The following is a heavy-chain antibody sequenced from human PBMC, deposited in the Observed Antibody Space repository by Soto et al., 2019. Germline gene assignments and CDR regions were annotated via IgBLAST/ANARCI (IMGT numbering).Heavy chain of an antibody. V-gene: IGHV3-30*18. J-gene: IGHJ2*01. CDR1: RFTFSSYG. D-gene: IGHD4-17*01. CDR2: ISYDGDYK. Sequence: QEQLVESGGGVVQPGRSLRLSCAASRFTFSSYGMHWVRQAPGKGLEWVAVISYDGDYKHYTDSVKGRFTISRDNSKNTMYLQINSLRAEDTAVYYCVKGTTVTPWRYFDLWRRGTLVTVSS. CDR3: VKGTTVTPWRYFDL.